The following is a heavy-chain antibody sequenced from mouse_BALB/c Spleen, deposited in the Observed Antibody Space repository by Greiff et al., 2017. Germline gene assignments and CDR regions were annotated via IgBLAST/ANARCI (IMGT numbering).Heavy chain of an antibody. J-gene: IGHJ2*01. V-gene: IGHV10-1*02. Sequence: EVQGVESGGGLVQPKGSLKLSCAASGFTFNTYAMNWVRQAPGKGLEWVARIRSKSNNYATYYADSVKDRFTISRDDSQSMLYLQMNNLKTEDTAMYYCVRRDGNFDYWGQGTTLTVSS. CDR2: IRSKSNNYAT. CDR1: GFTFNTYA. CDR3: VRRDGNFDY. D-gene: IGHD2-1*01.